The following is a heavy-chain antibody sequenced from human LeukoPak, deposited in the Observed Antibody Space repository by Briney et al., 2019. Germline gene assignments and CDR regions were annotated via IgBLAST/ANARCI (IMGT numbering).Heavy chain of an antibody. Sequence: GGSLRLSCAASGFSHDDYTMHWVRQTPGKGLEWVSLISGDGGRTSYADSVKGRFTISRDTGKNSLYLQMNSLTTADTALYYCAKFGAQPFGYWGQGTLVTVYS. D-gene: IGHD3-10*01. V-gene: IGHV3-43*02. CDR3: AKFGAQPFGY. CDR2: ISGDGGRT. J-gene: IGHJ4*02. CDR1: GFSHDDYT.